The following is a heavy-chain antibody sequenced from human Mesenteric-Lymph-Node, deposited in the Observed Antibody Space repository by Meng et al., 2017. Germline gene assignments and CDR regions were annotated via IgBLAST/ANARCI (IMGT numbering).Heavy chain of an antibody. V-gene: IGHV4-30-4*01. J-gene: IGHJ2*01. CDR3: ARVGWRQWSFDL. D-gene: IGHD5-18*01. CDR2: IHHSWSA. CDR1: GCSMGGGNYY. Sequence: QVHRQESGPGLGEPSQNLSLTWTVFGCSMGGGNYYWSWIRQAPGKGLEWIGYIHHSWSAYYNPSLKSRVSISVDTSKNQFSLNLNSMTAADTAVYFCARVGWRQWSFDLWGRGTLVTVSS.